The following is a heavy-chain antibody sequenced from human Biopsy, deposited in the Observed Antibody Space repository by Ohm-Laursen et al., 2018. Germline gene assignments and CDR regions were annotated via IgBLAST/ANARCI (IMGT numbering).Heavy chain of an antibody. CDR3: ARGSNDFGGLYFPR. D-gene: IGHD4-23*01. J-gene: IGHJ4*02. Sequence: GTLSLTCSVSGGSFTGHYWSWIRQPPGKGLEWIGHISYTGYTRYNASLKSRVTISVDTSRNHFSLRLSSLTAADTAVYYCARGSNDFGGLYFPRWGQGTLLTVSS. V-gene: IGHV4-59*11. CDR2: ISYTGYT. CDR1: GGSFTGHY.